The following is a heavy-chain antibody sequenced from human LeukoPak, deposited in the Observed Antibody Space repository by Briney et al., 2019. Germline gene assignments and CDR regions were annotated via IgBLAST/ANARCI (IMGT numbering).Heavy chain of an antibody. V-gene: IGHV3-48*03. CDR3: AELGITMIGGV. Sequence: GGSLRLSCAASGLTFSSYEMNWVRQAPGKGLEWVSYISSSGSTIYYADSVKGRFTISRDNAKNSLYLQMNSQRAEDTAVYYCAELGITMIGGVWGKGTTVTISS. CDR2: ISSSGSTI. CDR1: GLTFSSYE. J-gene: IGHJ6*04. D-gene: IGHD3-10*02.